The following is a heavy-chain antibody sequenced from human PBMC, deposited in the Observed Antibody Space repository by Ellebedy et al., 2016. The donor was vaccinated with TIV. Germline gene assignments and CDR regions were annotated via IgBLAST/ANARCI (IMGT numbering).Heavy chain of an antibody. CDR1: GYFFTTYY. D-gene: IGHD3-10*01. V-gene: IGHV1-46*01. CDR3: ARSYTLVREWDF. CDR2: INPSASTA. Sequence: AASVNVSCKAYGYFFTTYYIHWVRQAPGQGLEWMGIINPSASTANHAQKFQGRVTMTSDTSTSTVYMELNSLRSEDTAVYYCARSYTLVREWDFWGQGTLVTVSS. J-gene: IGHJ4*02.